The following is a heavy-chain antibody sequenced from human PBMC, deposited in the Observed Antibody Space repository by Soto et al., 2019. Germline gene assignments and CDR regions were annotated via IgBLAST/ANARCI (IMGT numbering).Heavy chain of an antibody. J-gene: IGHJ4*02. V-gene: IGHV3-74*01. Sequence: EVQLVESGGGLVQPGGSLRLSCAASGFTFSSYWMHWVRQAPGKGLVWVSRINRDGSSTRYADSVKGRFTISRDNAKNALYTQMNSQREEDTAVYFCVRTSLVVAAATREDYWGEGTLGTVAS. CDR2: INRDGSST. D-gene: IGHD2-15*01. CDR1: GFTFSSYW. CDR3: VRTSLVVAAATREDY.